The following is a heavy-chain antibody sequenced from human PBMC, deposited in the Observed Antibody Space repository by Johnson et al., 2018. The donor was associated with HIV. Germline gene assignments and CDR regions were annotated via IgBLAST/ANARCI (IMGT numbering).Heavy chain of an antibody. Sequence: VQLVESGGGVVQPGGSLRLSCAASGFTVSSNYMSWVRQAPGKGLEWVSVFYSGGSTYYADSVKGRFTIPRDNSKNTLYLQMNSLRAEDTALYYCARSYSGYDYGPFDMWGQGTMVTVSS. CDR1: GFTVSSNY. J-gene: IGHJ3*02. V-gene: IGHV3-53*01. D-gene: IGHD5-12*01. CDR3: ARSYSGYDYGPFDM. CDR2: FYSGGST.